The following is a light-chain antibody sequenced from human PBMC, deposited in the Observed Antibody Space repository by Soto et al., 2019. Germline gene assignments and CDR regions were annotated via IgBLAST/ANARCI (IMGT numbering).Light chain of an antibody. V-gene: IGLV2-14*01. Sequence: ALTQPASVSGSPGQSITISCTGTTTDIRRYNYVSWYQHHPDKAPKLILYEVSNRPSGVSDRFSGSKSGTTASLTISGLQPEDEASYYCSSYTSSGTLVFGGGTKLTVL. J-gene: IGLJ2*01. CDR1: TTDIRRYNY. CDR3: SSYTSSGTLV. CDR2: EVS.